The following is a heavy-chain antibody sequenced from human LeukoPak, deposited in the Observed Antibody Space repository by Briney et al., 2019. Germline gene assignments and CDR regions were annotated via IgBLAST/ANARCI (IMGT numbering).Heavy chain of an antibody. V-gene: IGHV3-30*18. J-gene: IGHJ4*02. CDR1: GFTFSSHA. CDR2: ISYDGSNK. CDR3: AKAGLNPFDY. D-gene: IGHD1-14*01. Sequence: PGGSLRLSCAASGFTFSSHALSWVRQAPGKGLEWVAVISYDGSNKYYADSVKGRFTISRDNSKNTLYLQMNSLRAEDTAVYYCAKAGLNPFDYWGQGTLVTVSS.